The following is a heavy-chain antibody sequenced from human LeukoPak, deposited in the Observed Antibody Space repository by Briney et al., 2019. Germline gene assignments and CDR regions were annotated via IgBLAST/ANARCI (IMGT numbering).Heavy chain of an antibody. Sequence: ASVKVSCKASGYTFTSYYMHWVRQAPGQGLEWMGWISAYNGNTNYAQKLQGRVTMTTDTSTSTAYMELRSLRSDDTAVYYCARARGPRSSSDPWGQGTLVTVSS. J-gene: IGHJ5*02. CDR1: GYTFTSYY. D-gene: IGHD6-6*01. V-gene: IGHV1-18*04. CDR3: ARARGPRSSSDP. CDR2: ISAYNGNT.